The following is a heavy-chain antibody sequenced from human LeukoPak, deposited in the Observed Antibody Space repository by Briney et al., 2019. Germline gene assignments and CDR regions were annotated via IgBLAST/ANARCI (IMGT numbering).Heavy chain of an antibody. Sequence: PSETLSLTCTVSGDSISSSSYYWGWVRQPPGRGLEWIGSIYYSGSTYYNPSLKSRVTISVDTSKNQFSLKLSSVTAADTAVYYCARQPRYFDWLLEVIDWFDPWGQGTLVTVSS. CDR1: GDSISSSSYY. D-gene: IGHD3-9*01. V-gene: IGHV4-39*01. CDR2: IYYSGST. J-gene: IGHJ5*02. CDR3: ARQPRYFDWLLEVIDWFDP.